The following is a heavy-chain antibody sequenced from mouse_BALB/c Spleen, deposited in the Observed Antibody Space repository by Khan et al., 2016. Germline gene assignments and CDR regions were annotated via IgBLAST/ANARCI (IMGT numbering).Heavy chain of an antibody. J-gene: IGHJ4*01. CDR2: INTHSGVP. Sequence: QIQLVQSGPELKKPGETVRIFCKASGYTFTTAGMQWVQKMPGKGLKWIGWINTHSGVPKYAEDFKGRFAFSLETPASTAYLQIINRKNEDTATYFCARWGSLRGAMDYWGQGTSVTVSS. CDR1: GYTFTTAG. CDR3: ARWGSLRGAMDY. V-gene: IGHV9-4*02.